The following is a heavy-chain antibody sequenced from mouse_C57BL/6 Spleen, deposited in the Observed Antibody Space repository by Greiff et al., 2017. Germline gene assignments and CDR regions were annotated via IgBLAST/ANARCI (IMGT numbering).Heavy chain of an antibody. CDR1: GYTFTDYY. CDR3: ARKDYYGSSLDY. J-gene: IGHJ2*01. CDR2: INPNNGGT. D-gene: IGHD1-1*01. Sequence: EVMLVESGPELVKPGASVKISCKASGYTFTDYYMNWVKQSHGKSLEWIGDINPNNGGTSYNQKFKGKATLTVDKSSSTAYMELRSLTSEDSAVYYCARKDYYGSSLDYWGQGTTLTVSS. V-gene: IGHV1-26*01.